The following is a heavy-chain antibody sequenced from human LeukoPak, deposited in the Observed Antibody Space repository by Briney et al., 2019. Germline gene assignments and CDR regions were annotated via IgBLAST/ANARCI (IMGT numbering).Heavy chain of an antibody. CDR1: GFTFSSYS. CDR3: ARDTGDSSGPDAFDI. Sequence: PGESLRLSCAASGFTFSSYSMNWVRQAPGKGLEWVSSISSSSYIYYADSVKGRFTISRDNAKNSLYLQMNSLRAEDTAVYYCARDTGDSSGPDAFDIWGQGTMVTVSS. D-gene: IGHD3-22*01. CDR2: ISSSSYI. J-gene: IGHJ3*02. V-gene: IGHV3-21*01.